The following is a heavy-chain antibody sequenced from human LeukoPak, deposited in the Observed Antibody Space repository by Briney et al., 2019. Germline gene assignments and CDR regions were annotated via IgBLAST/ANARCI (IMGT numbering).Heavy chain of an antibody. Sequence: GASLRLSCAASGFTFSSYAMNWVRQAPGKGLEWVSSTSGSGDSTYYADSVKGRFTISRDKSKNTLYLQMNSLRAEDTAVYYCTRSLNYYDSSGHYPNWFDPWGQGTLVTVSS. CDR3: TRSLNYYDSSGHYPNWFDP. CDR2: TSGSGDST. J-gene: IGHJ5*02. CDR1: GFTFSSYA. V-gene: IGHV3-23*01. D-gene: IGHD3-22*01.